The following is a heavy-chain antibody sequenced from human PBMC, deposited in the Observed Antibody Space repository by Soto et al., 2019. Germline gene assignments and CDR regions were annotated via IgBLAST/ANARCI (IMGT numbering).Heavy chain of an antibody. J-gene: IGHJ4*02. CDR2: INHSVST. D-gene: IGHD2-8*02. V-gene: IGHV4-34*01. CDR3: ARDKITGLFDY. Sequence: PSETLSLTCAVYGGSFSGYYWTWIRQPPGTGLYCIGEINHSVSTNXXPSLKSRXXISVDRSKNHXSLKLSPVTAAYTAVYYCARDKITGLFDYWCQGTLVTVSS. CDR1: GGSFSGYY.